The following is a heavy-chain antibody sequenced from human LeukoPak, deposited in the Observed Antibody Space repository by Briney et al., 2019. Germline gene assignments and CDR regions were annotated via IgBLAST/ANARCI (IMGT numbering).Heavy chain of an antibody. CDR2: ISGSGGST. J-gene: IGHJ6*02. CDR3: AKDGRGSSWYYYYYGMDV. V-gene: IGHV3-23*01. D-gene: IGHD6-13*01. CDR1: GFTFSSYA. Sequence: PGGSLRLSCAASGFTFSSYAMSWVRQAPGKGLEWVSAISGSGGSTYYADSVKGRFTISRDNSKNTLYLQMNSLRAEDTAVYYCAKDGRGSSWYYYYYGMDVWGQGTTVTVSS.